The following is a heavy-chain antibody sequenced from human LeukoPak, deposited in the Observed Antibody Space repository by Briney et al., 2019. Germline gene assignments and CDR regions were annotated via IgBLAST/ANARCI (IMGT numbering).Heavy chain of an antibody. CDR1: GYTFTSYA. V-gene: IGHV7-4-1*02. J-gene: IGHJ4*02. D-gene: IGHD3-16*02. CDR3: ARGLQYDYVWGSYLDY. CDR2: INTNTGNP. Sequence: GASVKVSCKASGYTFTSYAMNWVRQAPGQGLEWMGWINTNTGNPTYAQGFTGRFVFSLDTSVSTVYLQISSLKAEDTAVYYCARGLQYDYVWGSYLDYWGQGTLVTVSS.